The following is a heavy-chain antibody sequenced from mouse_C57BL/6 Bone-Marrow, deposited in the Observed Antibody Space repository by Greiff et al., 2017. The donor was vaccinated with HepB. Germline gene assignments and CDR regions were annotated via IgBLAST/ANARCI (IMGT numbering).Heavy chain of an antibody. J-gene: IGHJ3*01. D-gene: IGHD1-1*01. CDR2: ISDGGSYT. Sequence: EVMLVESGGGLVKPGGSLKLSCAASGFTLSSYAMSWVRQTPEKRLEWVATISDGGSYTYYPDNVKGRFTISRDNAKNNLYLQMSHLKSEDTAMYYCARDGDYYGSSSPWFAYWGQGTLVTVSA. CDR3: ARDGDYYGSSSPWFAY. V-gene: IGHV5-4*01. CDR1: GFTLSSYA.